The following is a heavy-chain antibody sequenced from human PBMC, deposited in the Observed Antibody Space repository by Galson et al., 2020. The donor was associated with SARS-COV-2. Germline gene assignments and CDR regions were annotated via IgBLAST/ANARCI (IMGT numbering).Heavy chain of an antibody. D-gene: IGHD1-26*01. CDR1: GFTFSSYA. J-gene: IGHJ5*02. CDR3: AREEVGAINWFDP. V-gene: IGHV3-30*04. Sequence: GESLKISCAASGFTFSSYAMHWVRQAPGKGLEWVAVISYDGSNKYYADSVKGRFTISRANSKNTLYLQMNSLRAEDTAVYYCAREEVGAINWFDPWGQGTLVTVSS. CDR2: ISYDGSNK.